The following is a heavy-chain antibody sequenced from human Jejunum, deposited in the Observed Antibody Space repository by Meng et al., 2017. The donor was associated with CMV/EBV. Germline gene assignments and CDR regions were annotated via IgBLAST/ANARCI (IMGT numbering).Heavy chain of an antibody. CDR1: GVVVVYYY. CDR3: ARESARDYPTNWFDP. CDR2: INPNGGGT. Sequence: QVPLVQSGAGGAKPGDSVRVACQTSGVVVVYYYIHWLRQAPGQGREGMGWINPNGGGTRSAHSLQGRVTMTRDTSMSTAYLVVNMLRADDTAIDYYARESARDYPTNWFDPWGQGTLVTVSS. V-gene: IGHV1-2*02. D-gene: IGHD3-16*01. J-gene: IGHJ5*02.